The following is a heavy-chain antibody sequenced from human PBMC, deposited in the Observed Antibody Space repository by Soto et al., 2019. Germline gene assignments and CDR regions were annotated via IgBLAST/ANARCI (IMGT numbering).Heavy chain of an antibody. CDR2: ISYDGSNK. CDR1: GFTFSSYG. V-gene: IGHV3-30*18. CDR3: AKTRGVATIPPGSFDY. J-gene: IGHJ4*02. Sequence: QVQLVESGGGVVQPGRSLRLSCAASGFTFSSYGMHWVRQAPGKGLEWVAVISYDGSNKYYADSVKGRFTISRDNSKNTLYLQMNSLRAEDTAVYYCAKTRGVATIPPGSFDYWGQGTLVTVSP. D-gene: IGHD5-12*01.